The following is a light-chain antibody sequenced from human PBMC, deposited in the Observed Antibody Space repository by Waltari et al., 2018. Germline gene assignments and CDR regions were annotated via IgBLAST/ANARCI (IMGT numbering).Light chain of an antibody. Sequence: DIVMTQSPLSLPVTPGAPTSISCKSSQSLRHTNGINYLDWYLQKPGQSPQLLIYWGSDRASGVPDRFTGSGSGTDFTLKISRVEAEDVGVYYCMQSLQTPLTFGGGTKVEIK. J-gene: IGKJ4*01. CDR1: QSLRHTNGINY. CDR2: WGS. CDR3: MQSLQTPLT. V-gene: IGKV2-28*01.